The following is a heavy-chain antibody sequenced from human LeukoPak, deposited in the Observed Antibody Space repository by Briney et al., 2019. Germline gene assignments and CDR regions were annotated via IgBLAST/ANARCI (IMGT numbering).Heavy chain of an antibody. V-gene: IGHV3-11*04. CDR1: GFTFSDYY. D-gene: IGHD5-18*01. CDR2: ISSSGSTI. CDR3: ARDSSGGYSYGTAIDY. Sequence: PGGSLRLSCAASGFTFSDYYMSWIRQAPGKGLEWVSYISSSGSTIYYADPVKGRFTISRDNAKNSLYLQMNSLRAEDTAVYYCARDSSGGYSYGTAIDYWGQGTLVTVSS. J-gene: IGHJ4*02.